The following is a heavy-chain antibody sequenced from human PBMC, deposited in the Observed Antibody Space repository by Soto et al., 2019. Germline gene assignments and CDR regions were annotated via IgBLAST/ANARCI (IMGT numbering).Heavy chain of an antibody. CDR2: ISRGGGVQ. D-gene: IGHD3-22*01. CDR3: ARDGSTLTVVVGLNFDI. Sequence: EVQLDESGGGLVAPGGSLRLSCAGSGFSFSAYSMSWVRQAPGKGLEWISYISRGGGVQNYADSVKGRFTISRDNGKKSVDLQMDSLRDEDTGVYYCARDGSTLTVVVGLNFDIWGRGTLVAVSS. V-gene: IGHV3-48*02. CDR1: GFSFSAYS. J-gene: IGHJ2*01.